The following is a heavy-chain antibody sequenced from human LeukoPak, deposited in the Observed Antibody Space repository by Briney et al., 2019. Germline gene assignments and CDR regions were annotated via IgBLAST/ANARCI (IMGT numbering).Heavy chain of an antibody. Sequence: GRSLRPSCAASGFTFSSYAMHWVRQAPGKGLEWVAVISYDGSNKYYADSVKGRFTISRDNSKNTLYLQMNSLRAEDTAVYFCARGIEHSNGNWFDPWGQGTLVTVSS. CDR3: ARGIEHSNGNWFDP. CDR1: GFTFSSYA. J-gene: IGHJ5*02. V-gene: IGHV3-30-3*01. D-gene: IGHD4-11*01. CDR2: ISYDGSNK.